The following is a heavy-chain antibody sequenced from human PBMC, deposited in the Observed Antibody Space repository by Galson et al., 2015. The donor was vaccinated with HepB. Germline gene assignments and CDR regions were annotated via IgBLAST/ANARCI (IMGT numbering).Heavy chain of an antibody. J-gene: IGHJ4*02. Sequence: SLRLSCAASGFTFSSYAMHWVRQAPGKGLEWVAVISYDGSNKYYADSVKGRFTISRDNSKNTLYLQMNSLRAEDTAVYYCAREAPLGDYGGNSGYADYWGQGTLVTVSS. D-gene: IGHD4-23*01. V-gene: IGHV3-30*04. CDR2: ISYDGSNK. CDR1: GFTFSSYA. CDR3: AREAPLGDYGGNSGYADY.